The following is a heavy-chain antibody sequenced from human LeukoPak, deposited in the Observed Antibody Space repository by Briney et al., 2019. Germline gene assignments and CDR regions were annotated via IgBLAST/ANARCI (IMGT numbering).Heavy chain of an antibody. Sequence: SETLSLTCTVSGGSISSYYWSWIRQPPGKGLEWIGEINHSGSTNYNPSLKSRVTISVDTSKNQFSLKLSSVTAADTAVYYCARGRSWSRQLLYGNWFDPWGQGTLVTVSS. CDR1: GGSISSYY. V-gene: IGHV4-34*01. CDR2: INHSGST. D-gene: IGHD2-2*02. CDR3: ARGRSWSRQLLYGNWFDP. J-gene: IGHJ5*02.